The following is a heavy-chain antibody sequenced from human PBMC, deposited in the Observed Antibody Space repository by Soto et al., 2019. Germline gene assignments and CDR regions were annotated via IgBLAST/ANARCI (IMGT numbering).Heavy chain of an antibody. J-gene: IGHJ5*02. D-gene: IGHD2-21*02. CDR3: ARVAYCGGDCYRGFDP. CDR1: GGSISSGGYS. CDR2: IYHSGST. Sequence: QLQLQESGSGLVKPSQTLSLTCAASGGSISSGGYSWSWIRQPPGKGVEWIGYIYHSGSTYYNPSLKSRVIISVDRSKNQFSLKLSSVTAADTAVYYCARVAYCGGDCYRGFDPWGQGTLVTVSS. V-gene: IGHV4-30-2*01.